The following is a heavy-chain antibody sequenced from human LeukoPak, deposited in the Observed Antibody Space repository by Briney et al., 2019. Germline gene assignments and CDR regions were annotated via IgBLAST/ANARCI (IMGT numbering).Heavy chain of an antibody. CDR1: GVTFSGDE. CDR2: ICSRGATT. J-gene: IGHJ4*02. D-gene: IGHD6-6*01. Sequence: VGCLRLSCAASGVTFSGDEMNWVRQAPGEGLEWGSYICSRGATTYYADPVKGRFTIPRDDAKTSLYLHRTSLRVEDPPCYYFTRLYRSSSGQRASDYWGQGTLVTVSS. CDR3: TRLYRSSSGQRASDY. V-gene: IGHV3-48*03.